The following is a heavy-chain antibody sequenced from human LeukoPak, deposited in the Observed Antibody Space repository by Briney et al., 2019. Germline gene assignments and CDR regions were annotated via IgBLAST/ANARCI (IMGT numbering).Heavy chain of an antibody. CDR1: GFTFSTYA. CDR3: ARDSGRSRSLDY. D-gene: IGHD3-10*01. V-gene: IGHV3-21*05. Sequence: GGTLRLSCAASGFTFSTYALKWVRQAQGKGQEWVSHIDSSGTYILYADSVKGRLTISRDNAKNSLYLQVSSLGAEDTAVYYCARDSGRSRSLDYWGQGTLVTVSS. CDR2: IDSSGTYI. J-gene: IGHJ4*02.